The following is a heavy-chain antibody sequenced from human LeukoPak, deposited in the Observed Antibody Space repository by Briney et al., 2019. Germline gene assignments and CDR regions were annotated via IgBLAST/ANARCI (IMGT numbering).Heavy chain of an antibody. J-gene: IGHJ4*02. CDR1: DASFRGYY. V-gene: IGHV4-59*01. D-gene: IGHD3-10*01. Sequence: SETLSLTCTVSDASFRGYYWSWIRQPPGKGLEWIGYIHYTGNTDYNPSLTSRVTMSVDTSKNQFSLMLTSVTAADTAVYYCARGYGSGSYNNFNQWGQGLLVAVSS. CDR3: ARGYGSGSYNNFNQ. CDR2: IHYTGNT.